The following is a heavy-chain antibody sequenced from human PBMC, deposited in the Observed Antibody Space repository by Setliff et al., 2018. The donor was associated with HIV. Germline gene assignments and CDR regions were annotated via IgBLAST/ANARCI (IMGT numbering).Heavy chain of an antibody. D-gene: IGHD3-10*01. Sequence: GGSLRLSCAASGFTFSRYSMNWFRQAPGKGLEWVSSISTSSTIYYADSVKGRFTISRDNAKNSLYLQMNSLRAEDTTVYYCARDYGSGTNFFYSMDVWGKGTTVTVSS. V-gene: IGHV3-21*01. CDR1: GFTFSRYS. J-gene: IGHJ6*03. CDR2: ISTSSTI. CDR3: ARDYGSGTNFFYSMDV.